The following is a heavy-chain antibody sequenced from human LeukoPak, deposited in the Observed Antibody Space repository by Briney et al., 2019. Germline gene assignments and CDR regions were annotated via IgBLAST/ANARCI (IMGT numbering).Heavy chain of an antibody. D-gene: IGHD6-19*01. J-gene: IGHJ4*02. CDR3: ASVSSGVGHFDY. V-gene: IGHV4-39*01. CDR2: IYYSGST. CDR1: GGSISSNSYY. Sequence: SETLSLTCTVSGGSISSNSYYWGWIRQPPGKGLEWIGSIYYSGSTYYNPSLKSRVTISVDTSKNQFSLKLSSVTAADTAVYYCASVSSGVGHFDYWGQGTLVTVSS.